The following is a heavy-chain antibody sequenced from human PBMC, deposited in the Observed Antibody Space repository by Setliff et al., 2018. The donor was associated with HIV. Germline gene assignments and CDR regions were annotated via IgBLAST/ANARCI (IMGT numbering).Heavy chain of an antibody. CDR1: GGTFSTYA. J-gene: IGHJ5*02. CDR2: IIPIFGTA. Sequence: VKVSCKASGGTFSTYAISWVRQALGQGLEWMGGIIPIFGTANYDQKFQGRLTITADTTASTAYMVLSSLTSEDTAVYYCARGGAREYQLLYNYFDPWGQGTLVTVS. D-gene: IGHD2-2*01. V-gene: IGHV1-69*06. CDR3: ARGGAREYQLLYNYFDP.